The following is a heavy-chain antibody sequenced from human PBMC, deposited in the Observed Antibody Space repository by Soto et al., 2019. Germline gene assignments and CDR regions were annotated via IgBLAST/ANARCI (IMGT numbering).Heavy chain of an antibody. CDR1: GGSISSGDYY. V-gene: IGHV4-30-4*01. CDR2: IYYSGST. CDR3: ARDRILPSPLRPDCSSTSCLYGDYYGMDV. J-gene: IGHJ6*02. Sequence: PSETLSLTCTVSGGSISSGDYYWSWIRQPPGKGLEWIGYIYYSGSTYYNPSLKSRVTISVDTSKNQFSLKLSSVTAADTAVYYCARDRILPSPLRPDCSSTSCLYGDYYGMDVWGQGTTVTVSS. D-gene: IGHD2-2*01.